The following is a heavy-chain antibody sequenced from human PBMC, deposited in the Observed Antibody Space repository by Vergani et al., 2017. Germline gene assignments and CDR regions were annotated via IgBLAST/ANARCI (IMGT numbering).Heavy chain of an antibody. CDR2: ISGSGAPT. D-gene: IGHD1-20*01. Sequence: EVQLLESGGDLVQPGGSLRLSCTASGFIFSTYAMSWVRQAPGKGLEWVSGISGSGAPTYYAVSVKGRFTIPRDNSKNTLYLKKNRLRVEDTAVYYCASAYGRYDWFDYWGDRTLLTVAS. CDR1: GFIFSTYA. V-gene: IGHV3-23*01. CDR3: ASAYGRYDWFDY. J-gene: IGHJ4*01.